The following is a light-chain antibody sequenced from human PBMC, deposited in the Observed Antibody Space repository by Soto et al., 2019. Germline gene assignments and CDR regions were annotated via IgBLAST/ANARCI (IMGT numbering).Light chain of an antibody. Sequence: QSVLTQPASVSGSPGQSITISCTGTSSDVGGYNYVSWYQQHPGKAPKLMIYDVSNRPSGVSNRFSGSKSGNTASLTISGLQVEDEADYYWSSYTSSNTLVVFGGGTKVTVL. CDR3: SSYTSSNTLVV. V-gene: IGLV2-14*01. CDR1: SSDVGGYNY. CDR2: DVS. J-gene: IGLJ2*01.